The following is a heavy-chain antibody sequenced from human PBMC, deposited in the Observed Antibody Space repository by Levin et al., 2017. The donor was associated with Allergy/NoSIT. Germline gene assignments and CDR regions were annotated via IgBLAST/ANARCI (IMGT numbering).Heavy chain of an antibody. CDR1: GGSFSGYY. CDR3: ARASLRVGRAPHDY. Sequence: SETLSLTCAVYGGSFSGYYWSWIRQPPGKGLEWIGEINHSGSTNYNPSLKSRVTISVDTSKNQFSLKLSSVTAADTAVYYCARASLRVGRAPHDYWGQGTLVTVSS. D-gene: IGHD1-26*01. CDR2: INHSGST. V-gene: IGHV4-34*01. J-gene: IGHJ4*02.